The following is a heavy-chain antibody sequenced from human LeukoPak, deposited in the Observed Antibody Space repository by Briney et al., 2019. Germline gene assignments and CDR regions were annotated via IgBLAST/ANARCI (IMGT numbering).Heavy chain of an antibody. Sequence: GGSLRLSCAASEFTFSSYAMHWVRQAPGKGLEWVAVISYDGSNKYYADSVKGRFTISRDNSKNTLYLQMNSLRAEDTAVYYCARDFGSYEAGWFDPWGQGTLVTVSS. D-gene: IGHD1-26*01. CDR1: EFTFSSYA. V-gene: IGHV3-30*01. CDR3: ARDFGSYEAGWFDP. CDR2: ISYDGSNK. J-gene: IGHJ5*02.